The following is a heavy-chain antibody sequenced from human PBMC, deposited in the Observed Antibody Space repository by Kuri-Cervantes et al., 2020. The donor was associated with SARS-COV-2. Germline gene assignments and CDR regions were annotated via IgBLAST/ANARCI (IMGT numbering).Heavy chain of an antibody. V-gene: IGHV4-34*08. D-gene: IGHD3-3*01. CDR1: YGTLTGYQ. J-gene: IGHJ4*02. Sequence: SQTLSLTCALYYGTLTGYQWSWIRQPPGKGLEWIGYIYHSGSTYYNPSLKSRVTISVDRSKNQFSLKLRSVTAADTAVYYCATPFGVVPYWGRGTLVTVSS. CDR3: ATPFGVVPY. CDR2: IYHSGST.